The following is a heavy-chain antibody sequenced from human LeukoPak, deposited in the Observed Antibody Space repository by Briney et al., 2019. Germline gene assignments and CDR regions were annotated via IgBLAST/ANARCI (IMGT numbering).Heavy chain of an antibody. Sequence: GASVKVSCKASGYTFTGYYMHWVRQAPGQGLEWMGWINPNRGDTSYAQKFQGRVTMTRDTSISTAYLELRRLRSDDTAVYFCARVGSGNIGGEVYYLDYWGQGTLVTVSS. CDR3: ARVGSGNIGGEVYYLDY. V-gene: IGHV1-2*02. CDR2: INPNRGDT. CDR1: GYTFTGYY. J-gene: IGHJ4*02. D-gene: IGHD3-16*01.